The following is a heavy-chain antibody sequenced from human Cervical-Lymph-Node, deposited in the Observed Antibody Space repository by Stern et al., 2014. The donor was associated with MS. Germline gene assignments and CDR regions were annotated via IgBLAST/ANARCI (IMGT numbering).Heavy chain of an antibody. CDR2: ISYDGSSK. CDR3: ARVVVNTGWFYFYYGMDV. J-gene: IGHJ6*02. V-gene: IGHV3-30-3*01. D-gene: IGHD6-19*01. CDR1: GFTFSSYA. Sequence: QVQLVQSGGGVVQPGRSLRISCAASGFTFSSYAMHWVRQAPGKGLEWVALISYDGSSKFYADSVKGRFTISRDNSDNTLHLQMSSLRSEDTAVYYCARVVVNTGWFYFYYGMDVWGQGTTVTVSS.